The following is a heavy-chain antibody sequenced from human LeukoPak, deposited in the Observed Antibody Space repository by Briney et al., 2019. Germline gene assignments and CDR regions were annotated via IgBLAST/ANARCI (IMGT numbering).Heavy chain of an antibody. V-gene: IGHV4-39*07. CDR2: MYYSGST. CDR3: ARANYDSSDFYRGPFDF. D-gene: IGHD3-22*01. J-gene: IGHJ4*02. CDR1: GGSIRSSSYY. Sequence: SETLSLTCTVSGGSIRSSSYYWGWIRQPPGKGLEWIGSMYYSGSTYYNPSLKSRVTIPVDTSKNQFSLKLTSVTAADTAVYYCARANYDSSDFYRGPFDFWGQGALVAVSS.